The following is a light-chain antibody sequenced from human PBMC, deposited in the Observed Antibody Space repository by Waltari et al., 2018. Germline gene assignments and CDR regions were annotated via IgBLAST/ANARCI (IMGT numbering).Light chain of an antibody. V-gene: IGKV2-30*02. J-gene: IGKJ1*01. Sequence: DVVMTQSPLSLPITPGQPASISCRSSQSLVHSNGNTYLSWYQQKPGLPPRRLIYEVSNQDSGVPDRFSGSGAGTDFTLKISRVEAEDVGVYYCGQGTHLPTFGQGTKVEIK. CDR2: EVS. CDR1: QSLVHSNGNTY. CDR3: GQGTHLPT.